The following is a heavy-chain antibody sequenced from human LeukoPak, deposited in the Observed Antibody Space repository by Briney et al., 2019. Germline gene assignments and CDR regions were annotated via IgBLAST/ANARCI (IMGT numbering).Heavy chain of an antibody. CDR2: ISAYNGST. CDR3: ARDCGYQCLFDY. V-gene: IGHV1-18*01. Sequence: ASVKVSCKASGYTFTSYGISWVRQAPGQGLEWMGWISAYNGSTNYAQKFQGRVTMTTDTSTSTAYMELRSLRSDDTAVYYCARDCGYQCLFDYWGQGTLVTVSS. D-gene: IGHD5-12*01. J-gene: IGHJ4*02. CDR1: GYTFTSYG.